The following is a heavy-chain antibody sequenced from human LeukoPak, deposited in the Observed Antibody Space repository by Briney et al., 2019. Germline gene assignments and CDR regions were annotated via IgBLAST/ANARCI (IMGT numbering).Heavy chain of an antibody. Sequence: PGGSLRLSCAASGFTFSDYYMTWIRQAPGKGLEWVANIKQDGSEKYYVDSVKGRFTISRDNSKNTLYLQMNSLRAEDTAVYYCARDKVVSRDFDYWGQGTLVTVSS. J-gene: IGHJ4*02. CDR2: IKQDGSEK. V-gene: IGHV3-7*01. D-gene: IGHD3-22*01. CDR3: ARDKVVSRDFDY. CDR1: GFTFSDYY.